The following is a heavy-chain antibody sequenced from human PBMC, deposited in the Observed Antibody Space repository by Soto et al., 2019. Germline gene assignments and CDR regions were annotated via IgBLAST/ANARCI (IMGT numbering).Heavy chain of an antibody. D-gene: IGHD2-15*01. CDR1: GFSISSGDYY. J-gene: IGHJ5*02. V-gene: IGHV4-30-4*01. CDR2: IYYSGST. CDR3: ARVSIVVVVAARENWFDP. Sequence: SETLSLTCTVSGFSISSGDYYLSWIRQPPGKGLEWIGYIYYSGSTYYNPSLKSRVTISVDTSKNQFSLKLSSVTAADTAVYYCARVSIVVVVAARENWFDPWGQGTLVTVSS.